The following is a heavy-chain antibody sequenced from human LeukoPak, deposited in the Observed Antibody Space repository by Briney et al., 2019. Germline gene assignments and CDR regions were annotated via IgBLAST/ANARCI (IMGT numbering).Heavy chain of an antibody. D-gene: IGHD4-17*01. CDR1: GGSISYYY. CDR3: AREDPQTTVPEGMDV. V-gene: IGHV4-59*01. Sequence: SETLSLTCTVSGGSISYYYWSWIRQSPGKGLEWIGYSYYSGTTNYNPSLKSRVTISVDTSKNQFSLQLRSVTAADTAVYYCAREDPQTTVPEGMDVWGQGTTVTVSS. J-gene: IGHJ6*02. CDR2: SYYSGTT.